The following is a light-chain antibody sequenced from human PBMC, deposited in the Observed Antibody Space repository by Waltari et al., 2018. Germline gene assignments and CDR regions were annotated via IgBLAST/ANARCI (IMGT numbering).Light chain of an antibody. CDR3: QQYDSSPPT. CDR1: QSVSSSY. J-gene: IGKJ2*01. CDR2: GAS. Sequence: EIVLTQSPGTLSLSTGERATLSCRASQSVSSSYLAWYKQMPGQAPRLLIYGASNRATGIPDRFSGSGSGTDFTLTISRLEPEDFAVYYCQQYDSSPPTFGQGTKLEIK. V-gene: IGKV3-20*01.